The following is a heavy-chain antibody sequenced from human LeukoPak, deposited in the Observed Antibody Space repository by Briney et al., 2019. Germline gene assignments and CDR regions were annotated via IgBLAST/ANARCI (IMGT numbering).Heavy chain of an antibody. CDR2: IYWDDDK. J-gene: IGHJ4*02. D-gene: IGHD2-15*01. CDR3: AHKGGGTWEYFFDY. V-gene: IGHV2-5*02. CDR1: GFSLSASGVG. Sequence: SGPTLVKPTQTLTLTCTFSGFSLSASGVGVGWIRQPPEKALEWLALIYWDDDKRYSPSLKSRLTITKDTSKNQVVLTMTNMDPVDTATYYCAHKGGGTWEYFFDYWGQGTLVTVSS.